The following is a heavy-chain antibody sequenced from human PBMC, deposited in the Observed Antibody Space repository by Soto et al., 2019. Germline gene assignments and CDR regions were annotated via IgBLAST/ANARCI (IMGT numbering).Heavy chain of an antibody. CDR1: GGTFSSYA. CDR3: ARGGISTVVNYSSYGMDV. V-gene: IGHV1-69*12. D-gene: IGHD2-21*01. CDR2: IIPIFGTA. Sequence: QVQLVQSGAEVKKPGSSVKVSCKASGGTFSSYAISWVRQAPGQGLEWMGGIIPIFGTANYAQKFQGRVTIAANESRSTANREVSSLGSEDTAVYYWARGGISTVVNYSSYGMDVGAKGPTATAPS. J-gene: IGHJ6*04.